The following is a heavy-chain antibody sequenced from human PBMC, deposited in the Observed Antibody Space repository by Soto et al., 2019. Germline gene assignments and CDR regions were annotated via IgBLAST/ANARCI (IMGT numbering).Heavy chain of an antibody. D-gene: IGHD6-19*01. V-gene: IGHV1-46*01. CDR1: GYIFTGYH. J-gene: IGHJ4*02. CDR2: INPSGGST. Sequence: ASVKVSCKVSGYIFTGYHMHWVRQAPGQGLEWMGWINPSGGSTSYAQKFQGRVTMTRDTSTSTVYMELSSLRSEDTAVYYCARMDYCSSGWTYFDYWGQGTLVTVSS. CDR3: ARMDYCSSGWTYFDY.